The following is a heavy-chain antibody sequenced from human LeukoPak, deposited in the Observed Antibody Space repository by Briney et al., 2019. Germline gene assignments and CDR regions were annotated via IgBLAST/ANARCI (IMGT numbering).Heavy chain of an antibody. V-gene: IGHV4-39*01. Sequence: SETLSLTCTVSGGSVGSSSYYWGWIRQPPGKGLEWIGSIYYSGSTYYNPSLKSRVTISVDTSKNQFSLKLSSVTAADTAVYYCAGNYYYDSSGFFGATDYWGQGTLVTVSS. D-gene: IGHD3-22*01. CDR1: GGSVGSSSYY. J-gene: IGHJ4*02. CDR3: AGNYYYDSSGFFGATDY. CDR2: IYYSGST.